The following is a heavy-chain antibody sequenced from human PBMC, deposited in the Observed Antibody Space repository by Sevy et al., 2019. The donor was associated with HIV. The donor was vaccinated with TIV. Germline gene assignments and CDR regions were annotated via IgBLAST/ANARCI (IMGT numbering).Heavy chain of an antibody. Sequence: ASVKVSCKASGYTFTGYYMHWVRQAPGQGLEWMGWINPNSGGTNYAQMFQGRVTMTRDTSISTAYMELSRLRSDDTAVYYCARDYYGSGSYNWFDPWGQGTLVTVSS. D-gene: IGHD3-10*01. V-gene: IGHV1-2*02. CDR3: ARDYYGSGSYNWFDP. CDR1: GYTFTGYY. J-gene: IGHJ5*02. CDR2: INPNSGGT.